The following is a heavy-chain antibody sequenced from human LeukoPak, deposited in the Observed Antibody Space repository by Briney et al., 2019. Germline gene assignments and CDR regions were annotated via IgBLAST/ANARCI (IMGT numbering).Heavy chain of an antibody. J-gene: IGHJ4*02. CDR3: ARHLSGGTYPLDY. V-gene: IGHV4-59*08. D-gene: IGHD1-26*01. Sequence: SETLSLTCTVSGGSINNYYWSWLRQPPGKGLEFIAWIYYTGTTGYNPSLKSRVTISLDTSKNQFSLKVTSATAADTAVYYCARHLSGGTYPLDYWGQGTLVTVSS. CDR2: IYYTGTT. CDR1: GGSINNYY.